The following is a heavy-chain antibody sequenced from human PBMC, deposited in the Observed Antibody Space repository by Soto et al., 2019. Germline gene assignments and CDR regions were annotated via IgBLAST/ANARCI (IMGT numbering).Heavy chain of an antibody. D-gene: IGHD3-22*01. CDR2: IYYSGST. V-gene: IGHV4-59*08. Sequence: SETLSLTCTVSGGSISSYYWSWIRQPPGKGREWIGYIYYSGSTNYNPSLKSRVTISVDKSKNQFSLKLSSVTAADTAVYYCAIQHYYDSSGYYFYFDYWGQGTLVTVSS. J-gene: IGHJ4*02. CDR3: AIQHYYDSSGYYFYFDY. CDR1: GGSISSYY.